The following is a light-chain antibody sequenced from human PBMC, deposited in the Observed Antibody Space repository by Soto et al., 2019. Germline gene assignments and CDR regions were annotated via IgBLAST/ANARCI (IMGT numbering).Light chain of an antibody. CDR3: SSNAGSNNLV. CDR1: SSDVGGYNY. J-gene: IGLJ2*01. V-gene: IGLV2-8*01. Sequence: QSALTQPPSASGSPGQSVTISCTGTSSDVGGYNYVSWYQQHPGKAPKLMIYEVSKRPSGVPDRFSGSKSGNTASLTVSGLQAEDEAEYYCSSNAGSNNLVFGGGTKLTVL. CDR2: EVS.